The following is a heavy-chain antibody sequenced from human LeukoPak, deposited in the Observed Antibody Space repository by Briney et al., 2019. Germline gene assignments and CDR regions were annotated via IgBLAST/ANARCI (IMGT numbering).Heavy chain of an antibody. J-gene: IGHJ5*01. Sequence: GGSLRLSCAASGFTFSSYSMNWVRQASGKWLEWVSSISSGSTYIYYAVSVKGRFSISRDNAKNSLYLQMNSLRAEDTAIYYCARGEERHYYGSGNYPAWGQGTLVTVSS. CDR1: GFTFSSYS. CDR2: ISSGSTYI. V-gene: IGHV3-21*01. D-gene: IGHD3-10*01. CDR3: ARGEERHYYGSGNYPA.